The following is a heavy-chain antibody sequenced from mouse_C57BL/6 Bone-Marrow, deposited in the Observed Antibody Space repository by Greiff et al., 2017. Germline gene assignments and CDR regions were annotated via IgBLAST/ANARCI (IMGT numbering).Heavy chain of an antibody. CDR2: IHPNSGST. CDR1: GYTFTSYW. J-gene: IGHJ2*01. D-gene: IGHD1-1*01. Sequence: QVQLQQPGAELVKPGASVKLSCKASGYTFTSYWMHWVKQRPGQGLEWIGMIHPNSGSTNYNEKFKSKATLTVDKSSSTAYMQLSSLTSEDSAVYYCARCPSDYYGSSLSCDYWGQGTTLTVSS. CDR3: ARCPSDYYGSSLSCDY. V-gene: IGHV1-64*01.